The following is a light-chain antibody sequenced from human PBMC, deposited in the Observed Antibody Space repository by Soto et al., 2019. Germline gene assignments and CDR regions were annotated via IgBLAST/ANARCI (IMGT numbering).Light chain of an antibody. CDR2: DAS. CDR3: QQYNSYSWT. Sequence: DIQMTQSPSFLSASVGDKVTITCRATESVSKWLAWYQEKPGNPPRPLIYDASTLESGVPSRFSGSGSGTEFTLTISSLQADDFAIYYCQQYNSYSWTLGQGTKVEMK. J-gene: IGKJ1*01. CDR1: ESVSKW. V-gene: IGKV1-5*01.